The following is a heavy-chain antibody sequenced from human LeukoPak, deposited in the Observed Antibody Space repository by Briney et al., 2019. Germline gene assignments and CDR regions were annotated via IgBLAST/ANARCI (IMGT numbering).Heavy chain of an antibody. D-gene: IGHD3-3*01. Sequence: ASVKVSCKASGYTFTSYAMNWVRQAPGQGLEWMGWINTNTGNPTYAQGFTGRFVFSLDTPVSTAYLQISSLKAEDTAVYYCAREGYYDFWSGPAGNWFDPWGQGTLVTVSS. CDR1: GYTFTSYA. CDR3: AREGYYDFWSGPAGNWFDP. J-gene: IGHJ5*02. V-gene: IGHV7-4-1*02. CDR2: INTNTGNP.